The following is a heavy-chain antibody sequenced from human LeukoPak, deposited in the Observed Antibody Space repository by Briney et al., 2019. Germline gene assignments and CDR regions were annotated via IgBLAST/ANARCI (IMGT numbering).Heavy chain of an antibody. CDR1: GFTFSSHW. D-gene: IGHD1-7*01. CDR3: ARAQVGNYVFYYYYMDV. Sequence: GGSLRLSCAASGFTFSSHWMHWVRQAPGKGLVWISRIVNDGSGATYVDSVKGRFTTSRDNAKNTLYLQMNSLRAEDTAVYYCARAQVGNYVFYYYYMDVWGKGTTVTVSS. J-gene: IGHJ6*03. V-gene: IGHV3-74*01. CDR2: IVNDGSGA.